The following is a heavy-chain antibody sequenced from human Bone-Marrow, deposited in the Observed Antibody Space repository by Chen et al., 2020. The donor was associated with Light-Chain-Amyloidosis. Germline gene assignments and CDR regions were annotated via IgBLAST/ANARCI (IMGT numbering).Heavy chain of an antibody. V-gene: IGHV3-48*03. Sequence: EVQLVESGGGLVQPGGSLRLSCAASGFTFSSYELNCVRQAPGKGLEWVSYISSIGSPIYYADSVKGRFTISRDNAKNSLYLQINSLRAEDTAVYYCARDRGSSWFDSFDYWGQGTMVTVSS. CDR1: GFTFSSYE. CDR3: ARDRGSSWFDSFDY. J-gene: IGHJ4*02. CDR2: ISSIGSPI. D-gene: IGHD6-13*01.